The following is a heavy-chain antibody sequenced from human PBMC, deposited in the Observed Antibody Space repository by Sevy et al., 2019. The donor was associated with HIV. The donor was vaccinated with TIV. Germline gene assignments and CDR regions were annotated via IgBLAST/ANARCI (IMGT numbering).Heavy chain of an antibody. CDR2: IKSKTDGGTT. CDR1: GLTFNNAW. Sequence: GESLKISCAASGLTFNNAWMTWVRQAPGMGLEWVGRIKSKTDGGTTDYAAPVKSRFTISRDDSKNTLYLQINSLKTEDTAVYYCTTKHGFWSGYYYFDYWGQGTLVTVSS. CDR3: TTKHGFWSGYYYFDY. V-gene: IGHV3-15*01. J-gene: IGHJ4*02. D-gene: IGHD3-3*01.